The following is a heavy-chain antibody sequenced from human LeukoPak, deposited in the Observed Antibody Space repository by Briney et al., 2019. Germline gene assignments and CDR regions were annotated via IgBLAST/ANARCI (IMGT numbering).Heavy chain of an antibody. V-gene: IGHV3-43*02. J-gene: IGHJ4*02. CDR2: ISGDGGSA. Sequence: GGSLRLSCVASGFTFHDYAMSWVRQVPGKGLEWVSLISGDGGSASYAGSVKGRFTISRDNSKNFLYLQMNSLRTEDTAFYYCAKASSGSSSRPVDYWGQGTLVTVSS. CDR3: AKASSGSSSRPVDY. D-gene: IGHD3-10*01. CDR1: GFTFHDYA.